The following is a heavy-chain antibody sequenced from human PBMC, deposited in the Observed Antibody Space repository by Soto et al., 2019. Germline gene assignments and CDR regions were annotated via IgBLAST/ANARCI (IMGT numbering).Heavy chain of an antibody. D-gene: IGHD1-26*01. CDR2: IYYSGSS. J-gene: IGHJ4*02. V-gene: IGHV4-31*03. CDR3: ARVEGSSYYFRHDC. Sequence: PSDTLSLTCTVSGCSISSGSYHWSWIRQHPGKGLEWIGNIYYSGSSYYNPSLKSRATISIDTSKDQFSLRLGSVTAADTAVYYCARVEGSSYYFRHDCWGRGTLVTVSS. CDR1: GCSISSGSYH.